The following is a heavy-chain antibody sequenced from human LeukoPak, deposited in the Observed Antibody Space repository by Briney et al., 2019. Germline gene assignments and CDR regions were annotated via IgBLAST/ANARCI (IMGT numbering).Heavy chain of an antibody. CDR3: ARTGMTSGADY. CDR2: IYNTGST. Sequence: SETLSLTCTVSGGSISSYYWSWIRQSAEKGLEWIGRIYNTGSTNYNPSLKSRVTMSVDTSKNKFFLKLTSVTAADTAVYYCARTGMTSGADYWGQGTLVTVSS. CDR1: GGSISSYY. V-gene: IGHV4-4*07. D-gene: IGHD3-10*01. J-gene: IGHJ4*02.